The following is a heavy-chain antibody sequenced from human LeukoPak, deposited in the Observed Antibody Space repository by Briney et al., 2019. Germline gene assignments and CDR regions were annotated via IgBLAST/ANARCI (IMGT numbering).Heavy chain of an antibody. CDR3: ARAAAYYGSGSPFSWFDP. CDR2: IYYSGST. Sequence: SETLSLTCTVSGGSISRYYWSWIRHPPGKGLEWIGNIYYSGSTNYKSSLKSRVTISVDTSKNQFSLKLSSVTAADTAVYYCARAAAYYGSGSPFSWFDPWGQGTLVTVSS. D-gene: IGHD3-10*01. CDR1: GGSISRYY. V-gene: IGHV4-59*01. J-gene: IGHJ5*02.